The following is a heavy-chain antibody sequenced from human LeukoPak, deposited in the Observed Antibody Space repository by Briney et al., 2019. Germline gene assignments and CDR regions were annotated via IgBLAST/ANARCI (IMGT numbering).Heavy chain of an antibody. Sequence: GKSLRLSCAASGFTFSSYAMHWVRQAPGKGLEWLALISYDGSDKYYADTVEGRFTISRDNSKSTVHLQMNSLRTEDTAVYFCAREVVAVLPDASTNDYWGQGALVFVSS. CDR3: AREVVAVLPDASTNDY. D-gene: IGHD2-8*01. J-gene: IGHJ4*02. V-gene: IGHV3-30*04. CDR2: ISYDGSDK. CDR1: GFTFSSYA.